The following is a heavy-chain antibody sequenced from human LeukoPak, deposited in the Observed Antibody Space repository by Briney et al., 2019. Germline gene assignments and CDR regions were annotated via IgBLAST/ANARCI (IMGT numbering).Heavy chain of an antibody. CDR2: MNPNSGNT. D-gene: IGHD3-10*01. CDR1: GYTFTSYD. J-gene: IGHJ6*02. CDR3: ARSPMVRGGLDV. V-gene: IGHV1-8*01. Sequence: ASVKVSCKASGYTFTSYDINWVRQATGQGLEWMGWMNPNSGNTGYAQKFQGRVTMTRNTSISTAYTELSSLRSEDTAVYYCARSPMVRGGLDVWGQGTTVTVSS.